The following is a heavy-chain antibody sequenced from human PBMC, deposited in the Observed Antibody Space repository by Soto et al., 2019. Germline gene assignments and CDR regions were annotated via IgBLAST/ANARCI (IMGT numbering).Heavy chain of an antibody. CDR2: IYHDGNT. V-gene: IGHV4-4*02. CDR1: GGSISSSNW. D-gene: IGHD1-1*01. Sequence: QVQLQESGPGLVTPSGTLSLTCAVSGGSISSSNWWSWVRQPPGKGLEWIGEIYHDGNTHYNPSLQSRVNISVDQSKNHFALIVTSLTAADTAVYYCAKLDGGGYWGQGTLVNVSS. J-gene: IGHJ4*02. CDR3: AKLDGGGY.